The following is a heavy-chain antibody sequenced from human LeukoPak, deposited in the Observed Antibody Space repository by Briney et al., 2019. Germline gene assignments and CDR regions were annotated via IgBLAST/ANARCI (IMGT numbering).Heavy chain of an antibody. D-gene: IGHD4-23*01. CDR1: GFTFSSYW. Sequence: GGSLRLSCAASGFTFSSYWMHWVRQAPGKGLEWVAVISSDGSTKYYADSVKGRFTISRDNSKNTLYLEMNSLRAEDTAVYYCARSNGGPFEYWGQGTLVTVSS. CDR3: ARSNGGPFEY. CDR2: ISSDGSTK. V-gene: IGHV3-30-3*01. J-gene: IGHJ4*02.